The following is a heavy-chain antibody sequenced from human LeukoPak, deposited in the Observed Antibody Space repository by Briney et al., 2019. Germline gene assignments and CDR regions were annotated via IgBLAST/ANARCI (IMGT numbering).Heavy chain of an antibody. CDR2: IYYSGST. CDR3: ARDGALGYCSGGSCFNWFDP. Sequence: SQTLSLTCTVSGGSISSGDYYWSWIRQPPGKGLEWIGYIYYSGSTYYNPSLKSRVTISVDTSKNQFSLKLSSVTAADTAVYYCARDGALGYCSGGSCFNWFDPWGQGTLVTVSS. CDR1: GGSISSGDYY. J-gene: IGHJ5*02. V-gene: IGHV4-30-4*01. D-gene: IGHD2-15*01.